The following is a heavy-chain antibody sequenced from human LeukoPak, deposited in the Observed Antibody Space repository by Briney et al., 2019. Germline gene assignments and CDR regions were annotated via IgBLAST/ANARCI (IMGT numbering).Heavy chain of an antibody. Sequence: ASVKVSCKASGYTFTGYYMHWVRQAPGQGLEWMGWINPNSGGTNYAQKFQGRVTMTRDTSISTAYMELSRPRSDDTAVYYCARDCRIAARSGHWFDPWGQGTPVTVSS. D-gene: IGHD6-6*01. J-gene: IGHJ5*02. CDR1: GYTFTGYY. CDR2: INPNSGGT. CDR3: ARDCRIAARSGHWFDP. V-gene: IGHV1-2*02.